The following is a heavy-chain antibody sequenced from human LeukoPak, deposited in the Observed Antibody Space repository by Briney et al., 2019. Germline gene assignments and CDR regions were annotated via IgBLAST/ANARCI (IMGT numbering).Heavy chain of an antibody. D-gene: IGHD3-22*01. CDR2: INPNSGGT. J-gene: IGHJ5*02. CDR3: ARDAPTRWSAIVNWFDP. Sequence: ASVKVSCKASGYTFTGYYMHWVRQAPGQGLEWMGWINPNSGGTNYAQKFQGRVTMTRVTSISTAYMELSRLRSDDTAVYYCARDAPTRWSAIVNWFDPWGQGTLVTVSS. V-gene: IGHV1-2*02. CDR1: GYTFTGYY.